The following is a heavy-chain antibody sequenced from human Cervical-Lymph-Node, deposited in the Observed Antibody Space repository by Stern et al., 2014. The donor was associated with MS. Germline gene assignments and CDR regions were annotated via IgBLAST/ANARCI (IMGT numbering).Heavy chain of an antibody. Sequence: VQLVQSGGDLVQPGRSLRLSCAAFGFTFDDYAMHWVRQAPGKGLEWVAGISLNRCTIGYADSVKGRFTTSRDNAYSSLYLQMNSLRPEDTALYYCARDITGSSAYFAYWGQGTLVTVSS. D-gene: IGHD1-14*01. CDR1: GFTFDDYA. J-gene: IGHJ4*02. V-gene: IGHV3-9*01. CDR2: ISLNRCTI. CDR3: ARDITGSSAYFAY.